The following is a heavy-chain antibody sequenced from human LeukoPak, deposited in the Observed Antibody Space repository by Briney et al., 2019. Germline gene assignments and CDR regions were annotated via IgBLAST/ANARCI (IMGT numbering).Heavy chain of an antibody. CDR1: GGSISGYY. V-gene: IGHV4-59*01. CDR2: FYYTGYT. J-gene: IGHJ4*02. Sequence: SETLSLTCSVSGGSISGYYWSWIRQPPGKGLEWIGYFYYTGYTNYNPSLKSRVAISVDTFKNQFSLYLTSVTAADTAVYYCARESYGIDSWGQGTLVSVSS. D-gene: IGHD5-18*01. CDR3: ARESYGIDS.